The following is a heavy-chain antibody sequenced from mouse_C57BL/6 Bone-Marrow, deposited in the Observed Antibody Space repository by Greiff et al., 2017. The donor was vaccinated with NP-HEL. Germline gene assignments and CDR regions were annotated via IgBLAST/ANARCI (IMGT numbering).Heavy chain of an antibody. CDR3: ARDHYGSGYAMGD. V-gene: IGHV1-49*01. CDR1: YFAFMASA. Sequence: LQQSGAELVRPGSSVKLSCKASYFAFMASAMHWVKQRPGHGLEWIGSFTLYSDATEYSENFKGKATLTADTSSSTAYMQLSSLTSEDSAVYYCARDHYGSGYAMGDWGQGTSGTVTS. J-gene: IGHJ4*01. CDR2: FTLYSDAT. D-gene: IGHD1-1*01.